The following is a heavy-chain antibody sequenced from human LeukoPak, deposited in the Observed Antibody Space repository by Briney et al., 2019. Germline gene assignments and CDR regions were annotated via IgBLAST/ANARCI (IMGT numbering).Heavy chain of an antibody. D-gene: IGHD3-10*01. Sequence: SETLSLTCTVSGGLISSGSYYWSWIRQPAGKGLEWIGRLYTIGSTNYNPSLKSRVTIPVDTSKNQFSLKLSSVTAADTAVYYCARLMWFGELFSFDYWGQGTLVTVSS. V-gene: IGHV4-61*02. CDR2: LYTIGST. J-gene: IGHJ4*02. CDR1: GGLISSGSYY. CDR3: ARLMWFGELFSFDY.